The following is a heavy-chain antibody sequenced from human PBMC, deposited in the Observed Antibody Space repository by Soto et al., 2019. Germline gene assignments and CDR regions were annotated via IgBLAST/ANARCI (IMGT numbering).Heavy chain of an antibody. Sequence: SETLSLTCAVSGYSISSSNWWGWIRQPPGKGLEWIGYIYYSGTTYYNPSLKSRVTMSVDTSKNQFSLKLTSVTAVDTAVYYCARRDIQDRTDYWGQANLVTVSS. CDR2: IYYSGTT. CDR3: ARRDIQDRTDY. CDR1: GYSISSSNW. J-gene: IGHJ4*02. D-gene: IGHD2-15*01. V-gene: IGHV4-28*01.